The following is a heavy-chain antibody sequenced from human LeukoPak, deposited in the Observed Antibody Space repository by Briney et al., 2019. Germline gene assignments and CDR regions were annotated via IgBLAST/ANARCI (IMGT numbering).Heavy chain of an antibody. CDR3: ARSHITMVRGVIQYYYYMDV. Sequence: GGSLRLSCAASGFTFNDYWMTWVRQAPGKGLEWVANIKQDGSEKYYVDSVKGRFTISRDNAKNSLYLQMNSLRAEDTAVYYCARSHITMVRGVIQYYYYMDVWGKGTTVTVSS. D-gene: IGHD3-10*01. CDR2: IKQDGSEK. V-gene: IGHV3-7*01. CDR1: GFTFNDYW. J-gene: IGHJ6*03.